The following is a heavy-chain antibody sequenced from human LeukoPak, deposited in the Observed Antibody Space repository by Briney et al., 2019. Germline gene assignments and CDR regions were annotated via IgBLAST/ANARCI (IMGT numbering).Heavy chain of an antibody. D-gene: IGHD2-21*02. CDR1: GFTFSNYG. CDR2: ISHDGSNQ. V-gene: IGHV3-30*19. J-gene: IGHJ4*02. CDR3: ARQGDTGSWYFDY. Sequence: PGGSLRLSCAASGFTFSNYGMHWVRQAPGKGLEWVAVISHDGSNQQYADSVKGQVTISRDNSKSTLYLQMDSLRAGDTAVYYCARQGDTGSWYFDYWGQGTLVTVSS.